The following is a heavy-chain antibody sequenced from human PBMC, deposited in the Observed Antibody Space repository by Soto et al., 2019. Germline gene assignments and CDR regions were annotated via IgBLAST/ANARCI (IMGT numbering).Heavy chain of an antibody. CDR3: AKCLLPKSLGSGTYFDY. CDR1: GFTFSSYA. V-gene: IGHV3-23*01. D-gene: IGHD3-10*01. J-gene: IGHJ4*02. CDR2: ISGSGGST. Sequence: GGSLRLSCAASGFTFSSYAMSWVRQAPGKGLEWVSAISGSGGSTYYADSVKGRFTISRDNSKNTLYLQMNSLRAEDTAVYYCAKCLLPKSLGSGTYFDYWGQGTLVTVSS.